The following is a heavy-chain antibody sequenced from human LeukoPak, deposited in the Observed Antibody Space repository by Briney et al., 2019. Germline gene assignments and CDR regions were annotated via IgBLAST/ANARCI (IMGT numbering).Heavy chain of an antibody. CDR3: ARGRKAYYYDSSGYP. CDR2: INPNSGGT. CDR1: GYTFTGYY. Sequence: GASVKVSCKASGYTFTGYYMHWVRQAPGQGLEWMGWINPNSGGTNYAQKFQGRVTMTRDTSISTAYMELSRLRPDDTAVYYCARGRKAYYYDSSGYPWGQGTLVTVSS. V-gene: IGHV1-2*02. J-gene: IGHJ5*02. D-gene: IGHD3-22*01.